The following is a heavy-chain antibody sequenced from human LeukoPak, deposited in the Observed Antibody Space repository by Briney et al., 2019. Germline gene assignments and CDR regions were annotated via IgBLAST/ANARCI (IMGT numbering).Heavy chain of an antibody. Sequence: SSVTLSGKASGYSFTGYYMHWVRQAPGQGLEWMGWINPNSGGTKYAQKFQGRVTMTRDTSSSTAYMELSGLISDDTAVYYCVKEDRGFNYWGQGT. CDR1: GYSFTGYY. J-gene: IGHJ4*02. V-gene: IGHV1-2*02. CDR3: VKEDRGFNY. CDR2: INPNSGGT. D-gene: IGHD3-16*02.